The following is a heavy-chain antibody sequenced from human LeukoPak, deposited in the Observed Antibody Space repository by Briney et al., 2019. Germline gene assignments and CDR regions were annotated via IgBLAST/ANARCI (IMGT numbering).Heavy chain of an antibody. CDR3: ARDLAFGVTIPGY. CDR1: GFTFSSYS. J-gene: IGHJ4*02. CDR2: ISHDGSNK. Sequence: GGSLRLSCAASGFTFSSYSMNWVRQAPGKGLEWVAVISHDGSNKYYADSVKGRFTISSDNSKNTLYLQMNSLRAEDTAVYYCARDLAFGVTIPGYWGQGTLVTVSS. D-gene: IGHD3-3*01. V-gene: IGHV3-30*04.